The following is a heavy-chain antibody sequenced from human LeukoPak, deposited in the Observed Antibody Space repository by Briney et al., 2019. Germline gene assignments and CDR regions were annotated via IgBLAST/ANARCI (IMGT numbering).Heavy chain of an antibody. CDR3: AKDSRRYGDSADY. J-gene: IGHJ4*02. Sequence: GGSLRLSCAASGFTFSSYAMRCVRQAPGKGLEWVSAISNSGGSTYYADSVKGRFTISRDNSKITVYLQMNSLRAEDRGVYYCAKDSRRYGDSADYWGQGTLVTVSP. CDR1: GFTFSSYA. D-gene: IGHD4-17*01. CDR2: ISNSGGST. V-gene: IGHV3-23*01.